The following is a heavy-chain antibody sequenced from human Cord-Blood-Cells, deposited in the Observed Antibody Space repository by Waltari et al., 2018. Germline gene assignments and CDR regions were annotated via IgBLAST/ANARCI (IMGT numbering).Heavy chain of an antibody. V-gene: IGHV3-21*01. CDR2: ISSSSSYI. J-gene: IGHJ2*01. D-gene: IGHD7-27*01. CDR1: GFTFSSYS. CDR3: ARASSTGDGWYFDL. Sequence: EVQLVESGGGLVKPGGSLRLSCAASGFTFSSYSMNWVRQAPGKGREWVASISSSSSYIYYADSVKGRFTISRDNAKNPLYLQMNSLRAEDTAVYYCARASSTGDGWYFDLWGRGTLVTVSS.